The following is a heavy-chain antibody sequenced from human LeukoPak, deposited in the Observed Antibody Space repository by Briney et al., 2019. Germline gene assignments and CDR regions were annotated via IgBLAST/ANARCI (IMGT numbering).Heavy chain of an antibody. J-gene: IGHJ4*02. CDR3: ARGAYYYED. CDR2: ISGSGGST. D-gene: IGHD3-22*01. Sequence: AISGSGGSTYYADSVKGRFTISRDNSKNTLYLQMNSLRAEDTAVYYCARGAYYYEDWGQGTLVTVSS. V-gene: IGHV3-23*01.